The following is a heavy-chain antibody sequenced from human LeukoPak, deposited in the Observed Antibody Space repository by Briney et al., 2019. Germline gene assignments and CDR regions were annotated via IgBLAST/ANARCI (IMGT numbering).Heavy chain of an antibody. CDR2: INHSGST. V-gene: IGHV4-34*01. D-gene: IGHD3-10*01. CDR1: GGSFSGYY. CDR3: ARGLYYYGSGSRNWFDP. Sequence: PSETLSLTCAVYGGSFSGYYWSWIRQPPGKGLEWIGEINHSGSTNYNPSLKSRVTISEDTSKNQFSLKLSSVTAADTAVYYCARGLYYYGSGSRNWFDPWGQGTLVTVSS. J-gene: IGHJ5*02.